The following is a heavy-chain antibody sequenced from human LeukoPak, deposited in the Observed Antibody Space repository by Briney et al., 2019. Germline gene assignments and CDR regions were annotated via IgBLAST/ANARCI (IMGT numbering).Heavy chain of an antibody. J-gene: IGHJ4*01. CDR1: AFTLSSDE. D-gene: IGHD3-10*01. Sequence: QPGGSLRLSCGASAFTLSSDEMSWVRQAPGKGLEWVGFMRSKAYGGTTESAASVKGRFTVSREDSKSIAYLQMNSLKTEDTAVYYCARTGETMVRGVIMGFPIDYWGHGTLVTVSS. CDR3: ARTGETMVRGVIMGFPIDY. V-gene: IGHV3-49*04. CDR2: MRSKAYGGTT.